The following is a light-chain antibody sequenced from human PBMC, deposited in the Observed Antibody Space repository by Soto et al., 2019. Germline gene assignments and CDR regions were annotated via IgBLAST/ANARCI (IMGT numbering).Light chain of an antibody. Sequence: QSALTQPRSVSGSPGQSVTISCTGTSSDVGTYNFVSWYQHHRGTAPKLMIYDVSKRPSGVPDRFSGSKFGNTASLTISGLQADDEAYYYCCSYAGSYTLVFGGGTKVTVL. V-gene: IGLV2-11*01. CDR2: DVS. CDR1: SSDVGTYNF. CDR3: CSYAGSYTLV. J-gene: IGLJ2*01.